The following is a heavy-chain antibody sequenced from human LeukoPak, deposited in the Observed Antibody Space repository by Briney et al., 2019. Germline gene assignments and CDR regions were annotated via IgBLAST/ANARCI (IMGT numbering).Heavy chain of an antibody. CDR2: INHSGST. D-gene: IGHD1-7*01. V-gene: IGHV4-34*01. CDR1: GGSFSGYY. J-gene: IGHJ6*03. CDR3: ARNRLELRLYYYMDV. Sequence: SETLSLTCAVYGGSFSGYYWSWIRQPPGKGLEWIGEINHSGSTNYNPSLKSRVTISVDTSKNQFSLKLSSVTAADTAVYYCARNRLELRLYYYMDVWGKGTTVTVSS.